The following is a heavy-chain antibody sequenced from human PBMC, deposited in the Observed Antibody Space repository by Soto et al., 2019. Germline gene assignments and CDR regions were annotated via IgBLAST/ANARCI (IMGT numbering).Heavy chain of an antibody. J-gene: IGHJ6*02. Sequence: XGSLRLSCAASGFTFSSYGMHWVRQAPGKGLEWVAVISFDGTNEDHADSVKGRFTISRDNSKNTLYLQMNSLRADDTAVYYCAKSRDYYYDMNVWGQGTTVTVSS. V-gene: IGHV3-30*18. D-gene: IGHD2-2*01. CDR2: ISFDGTNE. CDR3: AKSRDYYYDMNV. CDR1: GFTFSSYG.